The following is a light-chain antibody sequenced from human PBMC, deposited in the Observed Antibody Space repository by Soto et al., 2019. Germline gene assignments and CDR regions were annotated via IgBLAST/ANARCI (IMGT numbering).Light chain of an antibody. J-gene: IGKJ1*01. CDR2: DVS. CDR1: QSVTTQ. Sequence: IVLTQSPGTLSLSPGERATLSCRASQSVTTQLAWYQQKPGQAPRLLMYDVSNRATGIPARFSGSGSGTDFTLTISSLEPEDLAVYYCQQRSNWPRTFGQGTKVDIK. CDR3: QQRSNWPRT. V-gene: IGKV3-11*01.